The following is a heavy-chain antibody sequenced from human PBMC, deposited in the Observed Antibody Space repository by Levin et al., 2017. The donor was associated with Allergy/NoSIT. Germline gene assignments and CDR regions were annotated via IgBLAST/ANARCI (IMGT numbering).Heavy chain of an antibody. Sequence: QSGGSLRLSCAASDFIFSNYAMHWVRQAPGKGPEWVAVISYDGSGKYYADSVKGRFTISRDNSKNTLYLQVNSLKPEDTAVYYCAVQRHPGILDATMGFDYWGRGTLVTVSS. CDR2: ISYDGSGK. J-gene: IGHJ4*02. CDR1: DFIFSNYA. CDR3: AVQRHPGILDATMGFDY. V-gene: IGHV3-30*14. D-gene: IGHD5-18*01.